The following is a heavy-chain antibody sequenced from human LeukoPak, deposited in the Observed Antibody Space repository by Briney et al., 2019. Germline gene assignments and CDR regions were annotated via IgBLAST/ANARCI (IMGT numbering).Heavy chain of an antibody. V-gene: IGHV3-23*01. CDR3: AKDPVIGAPHVFDI. Sequence: PGGSLRLSCAASGFTFSTYALSWVRQAPGKGLEWVSAISGGDSVYTYYADSVKGRFTISRDNSKSTLYLQMNSLRADDTAVYYCAKDPVIGAPHVFDIWGQGTMVTVSS. J-gene: IGHJ3*02. CDR1: GFTFSTYA. CDR2: ISGGDSVYT.